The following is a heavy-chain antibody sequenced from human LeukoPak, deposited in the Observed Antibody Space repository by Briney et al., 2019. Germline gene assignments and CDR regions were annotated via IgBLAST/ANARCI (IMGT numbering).Heavy chain of an antibody. D-gene: IGHD3-9*01. J-gene: IGHJ3*02. Sequence: SETLSLTCTVSGGSISSDDYYWSWIRQPPGKGLEWIGYIYYSGITYYNPSLKSRVTISVDTSKNQFSLKLSSVTAADTAVYYCARRDYDILTGYFSAFDIWGQGTMVTVSS. V-gene: IGHV4-30-4*01. CDR3: ARRDYDILTGYFSAFDI. CDR2: IYYSGIT. CDR1: GGSISSDDYY.